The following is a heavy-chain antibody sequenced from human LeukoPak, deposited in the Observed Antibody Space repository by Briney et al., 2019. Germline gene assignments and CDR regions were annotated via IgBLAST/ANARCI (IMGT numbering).Heavy chain of an antibody. Sequence: SETLSLTCTVSGGSISSYYWSWIRQPPGKGLEWIGYIYYSGSTNYNPSLKSRVTISVDTSKNQFSLKLSSVTAADTAVYYCAGAPSRGPNLRIFDYWGQGTLVTVSS. CDR1: GGSISSYY. CDR2: IYYSGST. CDR3: AGAPSRGPNLRIFDY. V-gene: IGHV4-59*01. J-gene: IGHJ4*02. D-gene: IGHD1-14*01.